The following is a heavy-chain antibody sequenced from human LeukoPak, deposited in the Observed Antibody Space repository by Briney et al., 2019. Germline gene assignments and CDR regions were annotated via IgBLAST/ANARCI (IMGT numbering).Heavy chain of an antibody. CDR3: TTDPYYDFWSGYLDY. J-gene: IGHJ4*02. CDR2: IKSKTDGGTT. D-gene: IGHD3-3*01. V-gene: IGHV3-15*01. CDR1: GFTFSNAW. Sequence: GGSLRLSCAASGFTFSNAWMSWVRQAPGKGLEWVGRIKSKTDGGTTDYAAPVKGRFTISRDDSKNTLYLQMNSLRTEDTAVYYCTTDPYYDFWSGYLDYWGQGTLVTVSS.